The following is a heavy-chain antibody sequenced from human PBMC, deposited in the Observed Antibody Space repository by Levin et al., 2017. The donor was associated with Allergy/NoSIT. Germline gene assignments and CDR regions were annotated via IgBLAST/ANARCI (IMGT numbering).Heavy chain of an antibody. CDR3: ARSEGVLLRGYSSSWAPPSFDY. D-gene: IGHD6-13*01. J-gene: IGHJ4*02. CDR1: GYTFTSYG. Sequence: GESLKISCKASGYTFTSYGISWVRQAPGQGLEWMGWISAYNGNTNYAQKLQGRVTMTTDTSTSTAYMELRSLRSDDTAVYYCARSEGVLLRGYSSSWAPPSFDYWGQGTLVTVSS. V-gene: IGHV1-18*01. CDR2: ISAYNGNT.